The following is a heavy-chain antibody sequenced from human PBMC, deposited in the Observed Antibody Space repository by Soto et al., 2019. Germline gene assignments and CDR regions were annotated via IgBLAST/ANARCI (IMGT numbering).Heavy chain of an antibody. V-gene: IGHV3-74*03. Sequence: VHLVESGGGLVQPGGSLRLSCAASGFSFSAFYMHWVRQAPGKGPVWVSRINPDGSATTYADSVKGRFTISRDNAKNTLFLQVNSLRVEDTAVYYCVRDMWGTGDYWGQGTLVTVSS. D-gene: IGHD1-1*01. CDR1: GFSFSAFY. CDR2: INPDGSAT. CDR3: VRDMWGTGDY. J-gene: IGHJ4*02.